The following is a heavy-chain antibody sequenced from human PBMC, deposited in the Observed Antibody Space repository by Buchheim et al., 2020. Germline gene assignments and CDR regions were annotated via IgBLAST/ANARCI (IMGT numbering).Heavy chain of an antibody. CDR1: GGSLSSHY. Sequence: QVQLQESGPGIMRPSKTLSLTCTVSGGSLSSHYWSWIRQPPGKGLEWIGYVYYTGRTNYNPSPKSRVTISLDTSKNQFSLNLTSVIAADTAVYYCARGAGIALLRGPPPGFEYWGQGAL. CDR3: ARGAGIALLRGPPPGFEY. CDR2: VYYTGRT. J-gene: IGHJ4*02. V-gene: IGHV4-59*11. D-gene: IGHD3-10*01.